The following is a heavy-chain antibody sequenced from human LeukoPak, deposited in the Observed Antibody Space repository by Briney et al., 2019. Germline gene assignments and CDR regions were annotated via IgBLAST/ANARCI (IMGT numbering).Heavy chain of an antibody. J-gene: IGHJ4*02. CDR1: GYTFTGYY. CDR2: INPNSGGT. CDR3: ARVNIVVVPAAPAD. Sequence: RASVKVSCKASGYTFTGYYMHWVRQAPGQGLEWMGWINPNSGGTNYAQKFQGRVTMTRDTSISTAYTELSRLRSDDTAVYYCARVNIVVVPAAPADWGQGTLVTVSS. V-gene: IGHV1-2*02. D-gene: IGHD2-2*01.